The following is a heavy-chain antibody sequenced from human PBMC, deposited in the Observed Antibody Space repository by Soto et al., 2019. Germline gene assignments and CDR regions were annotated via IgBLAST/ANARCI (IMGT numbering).Heavy chain of an antibody. CDR2: INPNSGGT. J-gene: IGHJ3*02. Sequence: ASVKVSCKASGYTFTGYYMHWVRQAPGQGLEWRGWINPNSGGTNYAQKFQGWVTMTRETSISTAYMELSRLRSDDTAVYYCARGHYDSGGGLGVGAFDIWGQGTMVTVSS. CDR1: GYTFTGYY. D-gene: IGHD3-22*01. CDR3: ARGHYDSGGGLGVGAFDI. V-gene: IGHV1-2*04.